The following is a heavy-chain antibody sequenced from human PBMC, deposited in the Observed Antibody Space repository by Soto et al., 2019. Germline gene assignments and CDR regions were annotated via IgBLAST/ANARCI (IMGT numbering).Heavy chain of an antibody. J-gene: IGHJ4*02. CDR2: IWYDGSNK. CDR3: AREGLNWNDYYY. V-gene: IGHV3-33*01. D-gene: IGHD1-1*01. CDR1: GFTFSSYG. Sequence: QVQLMESGGCVVQPGRSLRLSCAASGFTFSSYGMHWVRQAPGKGLEWVAVIWYDGSNKYYADSVKGRFTISRDNSKNTLYLQMNSLRAEDTAVYYCAREGLNWNDYYYWGQGTLVTVSS.